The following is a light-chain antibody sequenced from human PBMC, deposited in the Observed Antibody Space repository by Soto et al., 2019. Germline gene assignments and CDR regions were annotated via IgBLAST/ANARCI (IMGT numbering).Light chain of an antibody. CDR1: QSVPSNS. J-gene: IGKJ2*01. CDR2: GAS. V-gene: IGKV3-20*01. Sequence: EIVLTQSPGTLSLSLGDRATLSCRASQSVPSNSLAWYHQKPGQPPRLVIYGASNRASGVPNRFSGSGSGTDFTLTISRLEPEDFAMYFCQHYGTSPPYTFGRGTSSPPYTFGQGTRVEIK. CDR3: QHYGTSPPYTFGRGTSSPPYT.